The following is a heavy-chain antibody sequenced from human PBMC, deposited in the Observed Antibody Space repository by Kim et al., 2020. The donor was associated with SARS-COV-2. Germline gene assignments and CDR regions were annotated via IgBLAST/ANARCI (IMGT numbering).Heavy chain of an antibody. CDR2: IYPGDSDT. Sequence: GESLKISCKGSGYSFTSYWIGWVRQMPGKGLEWMGIIYPGDSDTRYSPSFQGQVTISADKSISTAYLQWSSLKASDTAMYYCARRGDIVVAGGAFDIWGQGTMVTVSS. CDR3: ARRGDIVVAGGAFDI. CDR1: GYSFTSYW. V-gene: IGHV5-51*01. J-gene: IGHJ3*02. D-gene: IGHD2-15*01.